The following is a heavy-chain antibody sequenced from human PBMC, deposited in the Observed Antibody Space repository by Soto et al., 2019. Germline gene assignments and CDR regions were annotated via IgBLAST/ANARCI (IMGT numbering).Heavy chain of an antibody. J-gene: IGHJ6*02. Sequence: XGCLRVSCLASGFTFSDFSMAWVRHVPGRGLDWVASLDGAGGSTYYAESVRGRFSISRDNSQNTLFLQMKRLTVDDTAIYYCAAPRDEYGSGVSWFTYGMDIWGQGTTVTVSS. CDR1: GFTFSDFS. CDR2: LDGAGGST. CDR3: AAPRDEYGSGVSWFTYGMDI. V-gene: IGHV3-23*01. D-gene: IGHD3-10*01.